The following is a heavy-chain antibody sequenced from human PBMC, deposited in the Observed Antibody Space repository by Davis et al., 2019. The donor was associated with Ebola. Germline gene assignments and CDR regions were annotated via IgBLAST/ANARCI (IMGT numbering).Heavy chain of an antibody. D-gene: IGHD2-21*02. CDR2: ISSSSNYI. Sequence: GGFLRPSCAASGFTFSTNSMNWVRQAPGKGLAWVSFISSSSNYIYYADSVKGRFTASRDNAKNSLYLQMNSLRAEDTAVYYCVRDPALVVTGGGWFFGLWGRGTLVTVSS. J-gene: IGHJ2*01. V-gene: IGHV3-21*01. CDR3: VRDPALVVTGGGWFFGL. CDR1: GFTFSTNS.